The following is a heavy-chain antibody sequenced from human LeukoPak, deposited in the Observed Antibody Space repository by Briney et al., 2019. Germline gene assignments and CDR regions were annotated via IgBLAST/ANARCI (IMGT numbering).Heavy chain of an antibody. J-gene: IGHJ6*03. CDR1: GYTFTGYY. Sequence: GASVKVSCKASGYTFTGYYMHWVRQAPGQGLEWMGWINPNSGGTNYAQKFQGRVTMTRDTSISTAYMELSRLRSDDTAVYYCARDGFNYYDSSGPFAAYYYMDVWGKGTTVTISS. CDR2: INPNSGGT. CDR3: ARDGFNYYDSSGPFAAYYYMDV. V-gene: IGHV1-2*02. D-gene: IGHD3-22*01.